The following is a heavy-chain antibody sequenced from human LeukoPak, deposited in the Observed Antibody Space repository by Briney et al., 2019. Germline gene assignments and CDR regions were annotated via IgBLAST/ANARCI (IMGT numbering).Heavy chain of an antibody. J-gene: IGHJ3*02. CDR2: IYYSGST. Sequence: PSETLSLTCTVSGGSISSYYWSWIRQPPGKGLEWIGYIYYSGSTNYNPSLKSRVTISVDTSKNQFSLKLSSVTAADTAVYYCARTNPGQYAFDIWGQGTMVTVSS. CDR1: GGSISSYY. CDR3: ARTNPGQYAFDI. V-gene: IGHV4-59*01. D-gene: IGHD1-14*01.